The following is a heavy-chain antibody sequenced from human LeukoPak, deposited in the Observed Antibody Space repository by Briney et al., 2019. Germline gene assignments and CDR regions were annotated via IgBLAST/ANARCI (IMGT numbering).Heavy chain of an antibody. CDR2: IYPGDSDT. CDR3: ARRGEAAEWFDP. CDR1: GYSFTNYW. D-gene: IGHD6-13*01. Sequence: GESLKISCKGPGYSFTNYWIAWVRQMPGKGLEWMGIIYPGDSDTRYSPSFQGQVTISADKSINTAYLQWRSLKASDTAIYYCARRGEAAEWFDPWGQGTLVTVSS. J-gene: IGHJ5*02. V-gene: IGHV5-51*01.